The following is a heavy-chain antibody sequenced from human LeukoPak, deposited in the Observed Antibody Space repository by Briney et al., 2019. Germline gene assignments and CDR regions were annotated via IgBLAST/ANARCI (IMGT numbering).Heavy chain of an antibody. CDR3: ASRVGATGSIDY. CDR1: GYTFTSYD. Sequence: VASVTVSCTASGYTFTSYDINWVRQATGQGLEWMGWMNPNSGNTGYAQKFQGRVTMTRNTSISTAYMELSSLRSEDTAVYYCASRVGATGSIDYWGQGTLVTVSS. CDR2: MNPNSGNT. D-gene: IGHD1-26*01. J-gene: IGHJ4*02. V-gene: IGHV1-8*01.